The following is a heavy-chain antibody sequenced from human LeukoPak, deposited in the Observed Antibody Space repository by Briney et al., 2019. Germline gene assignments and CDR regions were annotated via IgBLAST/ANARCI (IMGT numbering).Heavy chain of an antibody. CDR2: LKSKTDGGTT. D-gene: IGHD3-16*02. CDR3: TKFFLGRRDYVWESYRYLAFDI. V-gene: IGHV3-15*01. J-gene: IGHJ3*02. Sequence: GGSLRLSCAASGFTLTDAWVSWVRQPPGKGLESVGHLKSKTDGGTTDYAAPVKGRFTISRDGSKNTLYLQMNSLKTEDTAVYYCTKFFLGRRDYVWESYRYLAFDIWGHGTMVTVSS. CDR1: GFTLTDAW.